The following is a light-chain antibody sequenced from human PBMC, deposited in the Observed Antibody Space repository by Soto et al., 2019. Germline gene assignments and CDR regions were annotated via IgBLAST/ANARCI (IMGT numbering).Light chain of an antibody. CDR3: TSYTTINTLVA. CDR2: GVS. CDR1: SSDVGGYNY. J-gene: IGLJ2*01. V-gene: IGLV2-14*01. Sequence: QSALTQPASVSGSPGQSITISCTGTSSDVGGYNYVSWYQQHPGKAPKLMIYGVSNRPSGVSDRFSGSKSGNTASLTISGLQAEDEADYYCTSYTTINTLVAFGGGTKVTVL.